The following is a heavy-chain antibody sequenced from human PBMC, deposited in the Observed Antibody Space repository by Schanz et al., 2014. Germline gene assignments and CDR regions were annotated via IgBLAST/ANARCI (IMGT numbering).Heavy chain of an antibody. Sequence: EVQLMESGGGLVKPGGSLRLSCVASGFAFSSFAMTWVRQAPGRGLEWVSSISTSGTYMYIADSLKGRFTISRDNAKNSLLLHMNSLRAEDTAVYYCARDQGYTTSWHIFDLWGQGTLVTVSS. CDR1: GFAFSSFA. CDR2: ISTSGTYM. D-gene: IGHD6-13*01. J-gene: IGHJ4*02. CDR3: ARDQGYTTSWHIFDL. V-gene: IGHV3-21*01.